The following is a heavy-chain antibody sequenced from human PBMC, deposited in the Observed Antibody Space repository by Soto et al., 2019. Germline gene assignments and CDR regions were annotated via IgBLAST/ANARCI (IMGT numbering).Heavy chain of an antibody. CDR1: GFTFSSYG. CDR3: ARDGELAPLNFPLDP. D-gene: IGHD1-26*01. CDR2: IWYDGSNK. V-gene: IGHV3-33*01. Sequence: LRLSCAASGFTFSSYGMHWVRQAPGKGLEWVAVIWYDGSNKYYADSVKGRFTISRDNSKNTLYLQMNGLRAEDTAVYYCARDGELAPLNFPLDPWGQGTLVTVSS. J-gene: IGHJ5*02.